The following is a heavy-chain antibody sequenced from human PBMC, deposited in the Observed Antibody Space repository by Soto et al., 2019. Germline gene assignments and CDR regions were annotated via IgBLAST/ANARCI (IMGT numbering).Heavy chain of an antibody. CDR1: GFTFSSYG. Sequence: QVQLVESGGGVVQPGRSLRLSCAASGFTFSSYGMHWVRQAPGKGLEWVAVISYDGSNKYYADSVKGRFTISRDNSKNTLYLHINSLRAECTAVYYCAKDLRSPPREVWSGSYYILHYDYGMDVWGQGTTVTVSS. CDR3: AKDLRSPPREVWSGSYYILHYDYGMDV. D-gene: IGHD3-10*01. J-gene: IGHJ6*02. V-gene: IGHV3-30*18. CDR2: ISYDGSNK.